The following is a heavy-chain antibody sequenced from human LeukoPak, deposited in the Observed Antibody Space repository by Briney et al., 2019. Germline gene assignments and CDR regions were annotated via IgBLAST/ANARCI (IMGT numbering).Heavy chain of an antibody. CDR2: ISSDGSNK. J-gene: IGHJ4*02. D-gene: IGHD6-6*01. V-gene: IGHV3-30-3*01. CDR1: GFIFSSYA. Sequence: QPGRSLRLSCAASGFIFSSYAMHWVRQAPGKGLEWVAFISSDGSNKYYADSVKGRFTISRDNPKNTLYLQMNSLGDEDTAVYYCDPHDSSSHFWGQGTLVTVSS. CDR3: DPHDSSSHF.